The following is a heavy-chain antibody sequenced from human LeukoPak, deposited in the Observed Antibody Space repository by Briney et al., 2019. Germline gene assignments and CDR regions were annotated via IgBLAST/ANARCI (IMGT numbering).Heavy chain of an antibody. Sequence: SETLSLTCTVSGVSISSSNSYWGWIRQPPGKGLEWIGSIYYSGNTYYNASLKSQVSISIDTSKNQFSLKLSSVTAADTAVYYCARLASLSTIAHRGRTRVDPWGQGTLVTVSS. CDR2: IYYSGNT. V-gene: IGHV4-39*07. D-gene: IGHD1-14*01. J-gene: IGHJ5*02. CDR1: GVSISSSNSY. CDR3: ARLASLSTIAHRGRTRVDP.